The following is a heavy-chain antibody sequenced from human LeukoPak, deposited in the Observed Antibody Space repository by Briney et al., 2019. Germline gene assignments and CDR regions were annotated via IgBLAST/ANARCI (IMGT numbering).Heavy chain of an antibody. CDR3: AREGRVLLWFGEPTPLDV. Sequence: PGGSLRLSCAASGFTFSSYEMNWVRQAPGKGLEWVSYISSSGSTIYYADSVKGRFTISRDNAKNSLYLQMNSLRAEDTAVYYCAREGRVLLWFGEPTPLDVWGKGTTVTISS. CDR2: ISSSGSTI. J-gene: IGHJ6*04. CDR1: GFTFSSYE. V-gene: IGHV3-48*03. D-gene: IGHD3-10*01.